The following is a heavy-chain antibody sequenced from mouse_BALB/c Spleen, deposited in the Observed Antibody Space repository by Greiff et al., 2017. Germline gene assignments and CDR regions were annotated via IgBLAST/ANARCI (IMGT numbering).Heavy chain of an antibody. V-gene: IGHV3-2*02. D-gene: IGHD3-1*01. CDR1: GYSITSDYA. CDR2: ISYSGST. CDR3: ARGEEQLGLVDY. J-gene: IGHJ2*01. Sequence: EVHLVESGPGLVKPSQSLSLTCTVTGYSITSDYAWNWIRQCPGNKLEWMGYISYSGSTSYNPSLKSRISITRDTSKNQFFLQLNSVTTEDTATYYCARGEEQLGLVDYWGQGTTLTVSS.